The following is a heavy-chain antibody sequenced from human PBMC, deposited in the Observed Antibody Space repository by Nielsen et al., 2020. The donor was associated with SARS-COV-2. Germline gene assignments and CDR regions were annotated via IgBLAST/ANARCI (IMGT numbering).Heavy chain of an antibody. D-gene: IGHD4-11*01. CDR2: IYHSGST. J-gene: IGHJ5*02. V-gene: IGHV4-4*02. Sequence: SETLSLTCAVSGGSISSSNWWSWVRQPPGKGLEWIGEIYHSGSTNYNPSLKSRVTISVDKSKNQFSLKLSSVTAADTAVHYCARDRGSTVTTNWFDPWGQGTLVTVSS. CDR1: GGSISSSNW. CDR3: ARDRGSTVTTNWFDP.